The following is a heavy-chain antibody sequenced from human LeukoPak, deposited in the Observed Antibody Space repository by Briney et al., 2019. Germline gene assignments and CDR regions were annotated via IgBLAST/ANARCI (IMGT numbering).Heavy chain of an antibody. D-gene: IGHD3-3*01. Sequence: PGASVKVSCKASGYTFTSYGISWVRQAPGQGLEWMGWINPNSGGTNYAQKFQGRVTMTRDTSISTAYMELSRLRSDDTAVYYCARTASRITIFGQVRDAFDIWGQGTMVTVSS. CDR3: ARTASRITIFGQVRDAFDI. CDR2: INPNSGGT. V-gene: IGHV1-2*02. J-gene: IGHJ3*02. CDR1: GYTFTSYG.